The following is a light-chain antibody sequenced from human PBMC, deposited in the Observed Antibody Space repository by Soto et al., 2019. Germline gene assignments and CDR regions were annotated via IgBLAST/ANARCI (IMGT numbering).Light chain of an antibody. Sequence: QSVLTQPPSASGTPGQRVTISCSGSSSNIGSNFVYWYQQFPGTVPKLLIYRNNQRPSGVPDRFSGSKSGTSASLAISGLPSEDEADYYCAAWDDSLSGWVFGGGTKVTVL. CDR2: RNN. V-gene: IGLV1-47*01. J-gene: IGLJ3*02. CDR3: AAWDDSLSGWV. CDR1: SSNIGSNF.